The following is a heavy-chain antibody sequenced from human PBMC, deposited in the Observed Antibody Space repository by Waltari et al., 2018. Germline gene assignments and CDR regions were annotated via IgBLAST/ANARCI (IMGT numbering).Heavy chain of an antibody. Sequence: EVQLLESGGGLVQPGGSLRLTCAASGFTFSHYAMSWVRQVQGKGLEWDSAITGNGESKNYAEYVKGRFTISRDNCKNTLYRQMSSLRAEDTAIYYCAKDWRRLLEYLDWLLFALDDWGQGSLVTVSS. CDR1: GFTFSHYA. CDR2: ITGNGESK. J-gene: IGHJ4*02. V-gene: IGHV3-23*01. D-gene: IGHD3-9*01. CDR3: AKDWRRLLEYLDWLLFALDD.